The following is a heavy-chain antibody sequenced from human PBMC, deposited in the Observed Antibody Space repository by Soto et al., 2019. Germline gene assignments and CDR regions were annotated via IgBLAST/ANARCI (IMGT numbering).Heavy chain of an antibody. CDR2: INPNSGGT. V-gene: IGHV1-2*02. Sequence: QVQLVQSGAEVKKPGSSVKVSCKASGGTFSSYAISWVRQAPGQGLEWMGWINPNSGGTNYAQKFQGRVTMTRDTSISTAYMELSRLRSDDTAVYYCAWGVPAAKSYYYGMDVWGQGTTVTVSS. CDR3: AWGVPAAKSYYYGMDV. CDR1: GGTFSSYA. J-gene: IGHJ6*02. D-gene: IGHD2-2*01.